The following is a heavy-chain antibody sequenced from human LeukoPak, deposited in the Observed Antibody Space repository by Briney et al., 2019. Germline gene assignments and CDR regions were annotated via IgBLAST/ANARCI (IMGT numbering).Heavy chain of an antibody. J-gene: IGHJ4*02. CDR1: VSTFTSYC. Sequence: ASVRVSCKASVSTFTSYCLHWVRQAPGQGLEWMGIINPTGGSTSYPQKFQGRVTMTRDTSTSTVYMELSSLRSEDTAVYYCARDHQYYYDSSGYSLVPYYFDSWGQGTLVTVSS. D-gene: IGHD3-22*01. CDR2: INPTGGST. V-gene: IGHV1-46*01. CDR3: ARDHQYYYDSSGYSLVPYYFDS.